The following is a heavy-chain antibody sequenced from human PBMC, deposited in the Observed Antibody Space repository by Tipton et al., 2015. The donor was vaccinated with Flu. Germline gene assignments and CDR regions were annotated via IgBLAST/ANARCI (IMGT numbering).Heavy chain of an antibody. Sequence: TLSLTCAVSGYSIGSGYYWGWIRQAPGKGLEWIASIYHSGTTYYNPSLKSRVTISLDTSKNQFSLKLSSVTAADTAVYRCARGYPFRYWGQGSLVTVSS. CDR2: IYHSGTT. CDR3: ARGYPFRY. V-gene: IGHV4-38-2*01. D-gene: IGHD2-15*01. CDR1: GYSIGSGYY. J-gene: IGHJ4*02.